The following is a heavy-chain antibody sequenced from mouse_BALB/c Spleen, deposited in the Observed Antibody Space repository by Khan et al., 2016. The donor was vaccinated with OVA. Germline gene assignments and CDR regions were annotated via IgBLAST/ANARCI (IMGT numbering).Heavy chain of an antibody. Sequence: VRLQQSGAELAKPGASVKMSCKASGYTFTSYWMHWVKQRPGQGLEWIGYINPSTGYTEYNQRFKDKATLTADKSSSTAYMQLSSLTSEESAVYYCANHGSSSAWSTYWGQGTLVTVSA. CDR1: GYTFTSYW. D-gene: IGHD1-1*01. J-gene: IGHJ3*01. V-gene: IGHV1-7*01. CDR3: ANHGSSSAWSTY. CDR2: INPSTGYT.